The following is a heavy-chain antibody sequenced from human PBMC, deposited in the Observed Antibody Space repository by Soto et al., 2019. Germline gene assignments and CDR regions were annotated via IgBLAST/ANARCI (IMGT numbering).Heavy chain of an antibody. CDR1: GYTFTSYG. CDR2: ISAYNGNT. CDR3: ARDDDNYDSSGYGGLDV. V-gene: IGHV1-18*01. Sequence: GASVKVSCKASGYTFTSYGISWVRQAPGQGLEWMGWISAYNGNTNYAQKLQGRVTMTTDTSTSTAYMELRSLRSDDTAVYYCARDDDNYDSSGYGGLDVWGQGTTVTVSS. J-gene: IGHJ6*02. D-gene: IGHD3-22*01.